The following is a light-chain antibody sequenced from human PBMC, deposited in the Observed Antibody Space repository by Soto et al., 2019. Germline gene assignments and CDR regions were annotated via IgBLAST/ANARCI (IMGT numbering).Light chain of an antibody. CDR2: EVS. CDR3: ISYTSDDGRYV. Sequence: QSALTQPASVSGTPGQSITISCTGSNSDVGIYDFVSWYQQHPGRAPKLIVSEVSHRTSGVSNRFSGSKSGNTASLTISGLQSEDEADYYCISYTSDDGRYVFGTGTKLTVL. J-gene: IGLJ1*01. CDR1: NSDVGIYDF. V-gene: IGLV2-14*01.